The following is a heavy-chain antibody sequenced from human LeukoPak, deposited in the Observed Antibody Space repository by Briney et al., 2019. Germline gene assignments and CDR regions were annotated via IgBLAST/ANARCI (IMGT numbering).Heavy chain of an antibody. D-gene: IGHD3-10*01. J-gene: IGHJ6*03. CDR1: GGSISSSSYY. V-gene: IGHV4-39*07. CDR2: IYYSGST. CDR3: AREGVSGSYRPLGYNYYMDV. Sequence: SETLSLTCTVSGGSISSSSYYWGWIRQPPGKGLEWIGSIYYSGSTYYNSSLKGRVTLSVDTSKNQFSLKVSSVTAADTAVYYCAREGVSGSYRPLGYNYYMDVWGKGTTVT.